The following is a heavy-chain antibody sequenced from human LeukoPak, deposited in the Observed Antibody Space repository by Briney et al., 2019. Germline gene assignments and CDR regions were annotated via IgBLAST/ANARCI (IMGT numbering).Heavy chain of an antibody. CDR3: AAVYAEGYIDY. J-gene: IGHJ4*02. Sequence: PGGSLRVSCVGSGFSIKSYGMHWVRQAPAKGVAWVAVIWYDGIKRYYADSVTGRFTITRDTSNNTLYLDMNSLRGEDTAVYYGAAVYAEGYIDYWGQGTLVTVS. D-gene: IGHD2-8*01. CDR1: GFSIKSYG. V-gene: IGHV3-33*01. CDR2: IWYDGIKR.